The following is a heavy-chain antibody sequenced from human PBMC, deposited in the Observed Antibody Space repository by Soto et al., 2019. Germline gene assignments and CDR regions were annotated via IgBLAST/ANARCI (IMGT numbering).Heavy chain of an antibody. CDR1: GGSFSGYY. Sequence: SETLSLTCAVYGGSFSGYYWSWIRQPPGKGLEWIGEINHSGSTNYNPSLKSRVTISVDTSKNQFSLKLSSVTAADTAVYYCARSVGIAAPPVDYWGQGTLVTVSS. CDR2: INHSGST. V-gene: IGHV4-34*01. CDR3: ARSVGIAAPPVDY. J-gene: IGHJ4*02. D-gene: IGHD6-6*01.